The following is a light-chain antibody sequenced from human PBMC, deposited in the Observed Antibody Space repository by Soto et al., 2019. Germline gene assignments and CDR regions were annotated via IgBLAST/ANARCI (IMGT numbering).Light chain of an antibody. CDR1: SSDVGGYKY. Sequence: QSALTQPASVSGSPGQSITISCTGTSSDVGGYKYVSWYQQHPGKVPKLIIYDVNNRPSGISDRFSGSKSGNTASLTISGLQAEDEADYYCSSYTSTSSYVFGTGTKLTVL. CDR3: SSYTSTSSYV. CDR2: DVN. J-gene: IGLJ1*01. V-gene: IGLV2-14*03.